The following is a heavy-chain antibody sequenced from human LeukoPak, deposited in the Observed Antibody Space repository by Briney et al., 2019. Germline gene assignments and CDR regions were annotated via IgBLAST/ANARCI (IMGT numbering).Heavy chain of an antibody. CDR2: ISSSSTI. D-gene: IGHD4-11*01. CDR1: GFTFSSYS. CDR3: AREKPTVTGYYYYYMDV. Sequence: GGSLRLSCAASGFTFSSYSMNWVRQAPGKGLDWVSSISSSSTIYYADSVKGRFTISRDNAKNSLYLQMNSLRAEDTAVYYCAREKPTVTGYYYYYMDVWGKGTTVTVSS. J-gene: IGHJ6*03. V-gene: IGHV3-48*01.